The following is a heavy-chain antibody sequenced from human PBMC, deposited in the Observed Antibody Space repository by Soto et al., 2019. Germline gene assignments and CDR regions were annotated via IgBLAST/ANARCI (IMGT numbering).Heavy chain of an antibody. CDR1: GYTFTGYY. CDR2: IIPIFGTA. J-gene: IGHJ5*02. V-gene: IGHV1-69*13. D-gene: IGHD3-9*01. Sequence: GASVKVSCKASGYTFTGYYMHWVRQAPGQGLEWMGGIIPIFGTANYAQKFQGRVTITADESTSTAYMELSSLRSEDTAVYYCARANYDIPFDPWGQGTLVTVSS. CDR3: ARANYDIPFDP.